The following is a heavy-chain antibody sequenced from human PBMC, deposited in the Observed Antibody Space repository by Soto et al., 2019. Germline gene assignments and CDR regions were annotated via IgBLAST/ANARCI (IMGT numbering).Heavy chain of an antibody. CDR3: ARGQIPYGLDV. CDR2: ISGDGGTT. Sequence: PGGSLRLSCTASGFTFSKYPMHWVRQAPGKGLEYVPAISGDGGTTFYADSVRGRFTMSRDNLKNTLYLQMRSLRVEDMAVYYCARGQIPYGLDVWGQGTTVTVSS. CDR1: GFTFSKYP. V-gene: IGHV3-64*02. J-gene: IGHJ6*02.